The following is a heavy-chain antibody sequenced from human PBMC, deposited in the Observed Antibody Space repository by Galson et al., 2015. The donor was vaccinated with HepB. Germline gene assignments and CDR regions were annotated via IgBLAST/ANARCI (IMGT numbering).Heavy chain of an antibody. CDR3: AKDRFGELPSGTPAPPGDY. J-gene: IGHJ4*01. Sequence: SLRLSCAASGFTFSSYGMHWVRQAPGKGLEWVAFIRYDGSNKYYADSVKGRFTISRDNSKNTLYLQMNSLRAEDTAVYYCAKDRFGELPSGTPAPPGDYWGQGTLVTVSS. CDR2: IRYDGSNK. CDR1: GFTFSSYG. D-gene: IGHD3-10*01. V-gene: IGHV3-30*02.